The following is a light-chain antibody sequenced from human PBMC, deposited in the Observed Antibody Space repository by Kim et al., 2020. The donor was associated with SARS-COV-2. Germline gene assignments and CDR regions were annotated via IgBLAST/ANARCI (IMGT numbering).Light chain of an antibody. CDR3: QQYNSHPRT. CDR2: GAS. V-gene: IGKV1-16*02. J-gene: IGKJ2*01. CDR1: QDISNS. Sequence: ASVGDRVTITCRARQDISNSLAWFQQKPEKAPKTLIFGASSLQSGVPSKFSGSGSGTDFTLTISSLQPEDFATYYCQQYNSHPRTFGQGTKLEI.